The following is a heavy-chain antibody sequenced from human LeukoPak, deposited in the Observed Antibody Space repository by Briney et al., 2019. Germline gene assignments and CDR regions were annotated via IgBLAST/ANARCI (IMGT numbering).Heavy chain of an antibody. CDR1: GFTFCSHN. CDR3: ARDHMYYYDSSGPITALGSAPYYYYMDV. Sequence: GGSLRLSCVASGFTFCSHNMNWVRQAPGKGLEWVSYISSSYNTIYYRDSVQGRFTISRDNAKNSLYLQMNSLRAEDTAVYYCARDHMYYYDSSGPITALGSAPYYYYMDVWGKGTTVTVSS. V-gene: IGHV3-48*01. CDR2: ISSSYNTI. D-gene: IGHD3-22*01. J-gene: IGHJ6*03.